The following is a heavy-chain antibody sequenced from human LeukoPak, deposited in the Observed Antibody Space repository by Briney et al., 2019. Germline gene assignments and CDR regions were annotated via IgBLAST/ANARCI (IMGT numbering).Heavy chain of an antibody. Sequence: SETLSLTCTVSGGSISSSSYYWGWIRQPPGKGLEWIGSIYYSGSTYYNPSLKSRVTISVDTSKNQFSLKLSSVTAADTAVYYCARAVPGAFDIWGQGTMVTVSS. J-gene: IGHJ3*02. CDR1: GGSISSSSYY. CDR3: ARAVPGAFDI. V-gene: IGHV4-39*07. CDR2: IYYSGST. D-gene: IGHD1-1*01.